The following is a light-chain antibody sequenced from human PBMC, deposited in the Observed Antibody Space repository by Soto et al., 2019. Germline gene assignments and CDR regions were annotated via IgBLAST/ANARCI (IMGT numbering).Light chain of an antibody. V-gene: IGKV1-17*01. Sequence: DIQMTQSPSSLSASVGDRVTITCRASRDIRKDLGWHPQKPGQAPKRLIYAESSLQSGGSSRFSGSGSGTEFTLTINSLQPEDVATYYCLQHNSYPYTLGQGTKLVIK. CDR2: AES. CDR1: RDIRKD. CDR3: LQHNSYPYT. J-gene: IGKJ2*01.